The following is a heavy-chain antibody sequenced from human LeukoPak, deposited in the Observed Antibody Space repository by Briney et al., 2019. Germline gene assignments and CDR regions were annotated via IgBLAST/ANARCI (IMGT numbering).Heavy chain of an antibody. CDR2: IYTSGST. Sequence: SETLSLTCTVSGGSISSGSYYWSWFRQPAEKGLEWTGRIYTSGSTYYNPSLKSRVTISADTSKNQFSLKLSSVTAADTAVYYCATTSYYYDGPDYWGQGTLVTVSS. D-gene: IGHD3-22*01. CDR1: GGSISSGSYY. J-gene: IGHJ4*02. CDR3: ATTSYYYDGPDY. V-gene: IGHV4-61*02.